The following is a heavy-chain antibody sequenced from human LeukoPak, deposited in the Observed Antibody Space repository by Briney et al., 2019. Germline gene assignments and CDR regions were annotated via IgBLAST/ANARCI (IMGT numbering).Heavy chain of an antibody. CDR2: INHSGST. CDR1: GGSFSGYY. J-gene: IGHJ4*02. D-gene: IGHD3-10*01. Sequence: SETLSLTCAVYGGSFSGYYWSWIRQPPGKGLEWIGEINHSGSTNYNPSLKSRVTISVDTSTNQFSLKLSSATAADTAVYYSARGGGFGNYWGQGTLVTVSS. V-gene: IGHV4-34*01. CDR3: ARGGGFGNY.